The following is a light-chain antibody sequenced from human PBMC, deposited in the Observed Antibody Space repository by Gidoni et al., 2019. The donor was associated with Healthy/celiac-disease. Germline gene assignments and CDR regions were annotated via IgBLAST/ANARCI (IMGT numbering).Light chain of an antibody. CDR3: QQYGSSPYT. V-gene: IGKV3-20*01. CDR2: GES. J-gene: IGKJ2*01. Sequence: EIVLTQSPGTLSFSPGERATLSCRASQSVSSSYLAWYQQKPGQAPRLIIYGESSRATGIPDRCSGSGSGTDFTLTISRLEPEDFAVYYCQQYGSSPYTFGQGTKLEIK. CDR1: QSVSSSY.